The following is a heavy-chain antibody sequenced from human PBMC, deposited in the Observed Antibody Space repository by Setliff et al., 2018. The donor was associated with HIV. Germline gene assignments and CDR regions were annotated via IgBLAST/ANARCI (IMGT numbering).Heavy chain of an antibody. CDR1: GGTFSSYA. Sequence: SVKVSCKAYGGTFSSYAITWVRQAPGQGLECMGGIIPMLGITNYAQRFQGRLTITADEYTGTAYMELSSLRSEDTAVYYCARDPYGWGQGTLVTVSS. J-gene: IGHJ4*02. CDR3: ARDPYG. V-gene: IGHV1-69*10. CDR2: IIPMLGIT. D-gene: IGHD4-17*01.